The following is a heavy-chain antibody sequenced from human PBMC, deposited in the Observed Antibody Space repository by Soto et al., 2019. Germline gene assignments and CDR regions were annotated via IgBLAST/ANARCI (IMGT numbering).Heavy chain of an antibody. D-gene: IGHD6-13*01. CDR3: ARYGAAAGTAKYYYYGMDV. Sequence: SETLSLTCTVSGGSISSTSSYYWGWIRQPPGKGLEWIGSIYYTGNTYYNPSLKSRVTISVDTSKNQFSLKLSSVTAADTAVYYCARYGAAAGTAKYYYYGMDVWGQGTTVTVSS. V-gene: IGHV4-39*01. CDR1: GGSISSTSSYY. J-gene: IGHJ6*02. CDR2: IYYTGNT.